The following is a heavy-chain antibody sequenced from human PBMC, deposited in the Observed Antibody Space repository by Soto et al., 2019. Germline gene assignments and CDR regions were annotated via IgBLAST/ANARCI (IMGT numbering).Heavy chain of an antibody. J-gene: IGHJ4*02. CDR2: ISWNSGTI. D-gene: IGHD6-25*01. CDR3: AREMYFITAAGGGIDD. CDR1: GFTFDDNA. Sequence: EVQLVESGGGLVQPGRSLRLSCAASGFTFDDNAMHWVRQSPGKGLEWVSGISWNSGTIAYADSVKGRFTISRDNAKNSLYLQMNSLRAEYTALYYCAREMYFITAAGGGIDDWGQGTLVTVSS. V-gene: IGHV3-9*01.